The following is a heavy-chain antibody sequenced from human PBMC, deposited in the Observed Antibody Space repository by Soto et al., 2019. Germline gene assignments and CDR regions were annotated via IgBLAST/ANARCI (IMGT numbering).Heavy chain of an antibody. J-gene: IGHJ4*02. Sequence: SETLSLTCSVSGYSISSGFYWAWVRQPPGKGLEWIANIYYSGDTYFHPSLRSRLTVSVDTSKNQFSLKLSSLTAADTAMYYCASLQVPGNFDYWGQGTLVTVSS. V-gene: IGHV4-38-2*02. CDR3: ASLQVPGNFDY. CDR2: IYYSGDT. D-gene: IGHD6-13*01. CDR1: GYSISSGFY.